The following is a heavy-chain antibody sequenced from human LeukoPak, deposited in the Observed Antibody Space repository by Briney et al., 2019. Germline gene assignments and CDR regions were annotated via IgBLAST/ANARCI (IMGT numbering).Heavy chain of an antibody. Sequence: PGGSLRLSCAASGFTFSSYAMSWVRQAPGKGLEWVSSISHSGGGTYYADSVKGRFTISRDTSKNTVYPQMNSLSAEDTAVYYCAKAGAPTYYDFWSGYYTFDYWGQGTLVTVSS. CDR2: ISHSGGGT. J-gene: IGHJ4*02. CDR1: GFTFSSYA. CDR3: AKAGAPTYYDFWSGYYTFDY. V-gene: IGHV3-23*01. D-gene: IGHD3-3*01.